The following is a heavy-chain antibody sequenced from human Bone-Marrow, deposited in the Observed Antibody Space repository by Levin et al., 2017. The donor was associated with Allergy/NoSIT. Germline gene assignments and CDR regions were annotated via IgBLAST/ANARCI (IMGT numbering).Heavy chain of an antibody. CDR3: ARVSCRRASCYTGGHYNGMDV. CDR1: GFTSTNHG. V-gene: IGHV3-33*01. D-gene: IGHD3-10*01. J-gene: IGHJ6*02. CDR2: MWYDGSNK. Sequence: GGSLRLSCAASGFTSTNHGMHWVRQAPGKGLEWVAVMWYDGSNKQYADSVKGRFTISRDNSKNTLYLQMNSLTAEDTAVYYCARVSCRRASCYTGGHYNGMDVWGQGTTVIVSS.